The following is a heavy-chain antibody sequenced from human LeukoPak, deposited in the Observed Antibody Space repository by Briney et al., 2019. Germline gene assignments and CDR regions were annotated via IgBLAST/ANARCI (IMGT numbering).Heavy chain of an antibody. J-gene: IGHJ4*02. CDR1: GFTFNIYA. D-gene: IGHD5-18*01. V-gene: IGHV3-23*01. CDR2: ISGSGDST. Sequence: PGGSLRLSCAASGFTFNIYAMNWVRQAPGKGLEWVSVISGSGDSTYYADSVKGRFTISRDNSENTLYLQMNSLRAEDTAVYYCAKARAAMVTDYWGQGTLVTVSS. CDR3: AKARAAMVTDY.